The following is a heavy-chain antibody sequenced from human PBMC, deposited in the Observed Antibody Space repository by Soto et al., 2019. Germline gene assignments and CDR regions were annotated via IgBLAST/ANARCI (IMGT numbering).Heavy chain of an antibody. CDR2: IKSESDGGTT. J-gene: IGHJ4*02. CDR3: MTDRQYRQAY. CDR1: GFTFSSYG. D-gene: IGHD3-16*02. Sequence: GGSLRLSCAASGFTFSSYGMYWVRQAPGKGLEWVGRIKSESDGGTTAYAAPVKGRFTISRDDSKNTVYLQMNSLRTEDTALYYCMTDRQYRQAYWGQGTQVTVSS. V-gene: IGHV3-15*07.